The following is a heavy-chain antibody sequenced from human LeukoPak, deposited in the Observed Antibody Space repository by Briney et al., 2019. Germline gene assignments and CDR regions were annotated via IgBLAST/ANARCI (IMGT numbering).Heavy chain of an antibody. CDR2: ISYDGSNK. D-gene: IGHD2-15*01. J-gene: IGHJ6*02. V-gene: IGHV3-30*18. Sequence: PGGSLRLSCAASGFTFSSYGMHWVRQAPGKGLEWVAVISYDGSNKYYADSVKGRFTISRDNSKNTLYLQMNSLRAEDTAVYYCAKDVQSTPYYYYGLDVWGQGTTVTVSS. CDR3: AKDVQSTPYYYYGLDV. CDR1: GFTFSSYG.